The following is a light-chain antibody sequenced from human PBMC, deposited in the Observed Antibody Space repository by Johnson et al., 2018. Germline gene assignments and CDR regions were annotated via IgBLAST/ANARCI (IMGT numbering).Light chain of an antibody. CDR3: GTWDSSLSAGNV. Sequence: QSVLTQPPSVSAAPGQKVTISCSGSSSNIGNNYVSWYQQLPGTAPKLLIYENNKRPSGIPDRFSGPKSGTSATLGITGLQTGDEADYYCGTWDSSLSAGNVFRTGTKVTVL. J-gene: IGLJ1*01. CDR1: SSNIGNNY. V-gene: IGLV1-51*02. CDR2: ENN.